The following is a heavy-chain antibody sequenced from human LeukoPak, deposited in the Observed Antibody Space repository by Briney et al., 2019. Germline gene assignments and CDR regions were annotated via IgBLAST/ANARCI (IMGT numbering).Heavy chain of an antibody. J-gene: IGHJ4*02. D-gene: IGHD3-10*01. Sequence: GASVKVSCKASGYTFTSYGISWVRQAPGQGLEWMGWINPNSGGTNYAQKFQGTVTMTRDTSISTAYMELSRLRSDDTAVYYCARGGEGAAIDYFDYWGQGTLVTVSS. CDR1: GYTFTSYG. CDR3: ARGGEGAAIDYFDY. CDR2: INPNSGGT. V-gene: IGHV1-2*02.